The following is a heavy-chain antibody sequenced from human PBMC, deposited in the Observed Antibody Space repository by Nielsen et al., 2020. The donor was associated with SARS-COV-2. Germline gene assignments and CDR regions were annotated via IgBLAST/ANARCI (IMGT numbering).Heavy chain of an antibody. Sequence: ASVKVSCKASGYTFTSYGISWVRQAPGQGLEWMGWINPNSGGTNYAQKFQGWVTMTRDTSISTAYMELSRLRSDDTAVYYCARGGPDSSGYSYFDYWGQGTLVTVSS. D-gene: IGHD3-22*01. J-gene: IGHJ4*02. CDR1: GYTFTSYG. CDR2: INPNSGGT. CDR3: ARGGPDSSGYSYFDY. V-gene: IGHV1-2*04.